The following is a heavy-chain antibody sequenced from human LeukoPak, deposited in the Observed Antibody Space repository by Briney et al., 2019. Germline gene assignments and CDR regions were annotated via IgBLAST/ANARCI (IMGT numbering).Heavy chain of an antibody. V-gene: IGHV3-7*01. D-gene: IGHD4-17*01. CDR3: ARSDYGDYGIDY. CDR1: GFTFSTYW. CDR2: IKQDGTDK. Sequence: GGSLRLSCAGSGFTFSTYWMSWVRQAPGKGLDWVANIKQDGTDKYYVDSVKGRFTISRDNSKNTLYLQMNSLRAEDTAVYYCARSDYGDYGIDYWGQGTLVTVSS. J-gene: IGHJ4*02.